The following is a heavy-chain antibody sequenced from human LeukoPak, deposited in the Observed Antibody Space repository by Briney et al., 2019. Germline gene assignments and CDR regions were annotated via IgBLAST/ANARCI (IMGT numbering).Heavy chain of an antibody. CDR2: IYYSGST. CDR3: ARHMLGDWLRFRGNWFDP. V-gene: IGHV4-59*08. CDR1: GGSISSYY. D-gene: IGHD5-12*01. Sequence: SETLSLTCTVSGGSISSYYWSWIRQPPGKGLEWIGYIYYSGSTNYNPSLKSRVTISVDTSKNQFSLKLSSVTAADTAVYYCARHMLGDWLRFRGNWFDPWGQGTLVTVSS. J-gene: IGHJ5*02.